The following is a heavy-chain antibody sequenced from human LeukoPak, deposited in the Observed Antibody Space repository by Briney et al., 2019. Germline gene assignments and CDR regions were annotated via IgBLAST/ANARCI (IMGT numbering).Heavy chain of an antibody. J-gene: IGHJ4*02. Sequence: SETLSLTCAVYGGSFSGYYWSWLRQPPGKGLQWIGEIKHSGSTNYNPSLKSRVTISVDTSKNQFSLKLSSVTAADTAVYYCARRGYDILTGLNYFDYWGQGTLVTVSS. CDR3: ARRGYDILTGLNYFDY. V-gene: IGHV4-34*01. CDR2: IKHSGST. CDR1: GGSFSGYY. D-gene: IGHD3-9*01.